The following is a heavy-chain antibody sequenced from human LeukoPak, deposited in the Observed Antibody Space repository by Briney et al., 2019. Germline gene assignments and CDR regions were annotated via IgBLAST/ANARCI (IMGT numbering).Heavy chain of an antibody. D-gene: IGHD6-6*01. V-gene: IGHV1-69*05. J-gene: IGHJ4*02. CDR1: GGTFSSYA. CDR2: IIPIFGTA. Sequence: ASVKVSCKASGGTFSSYAISWVRQAPGQGLEWMGGIIPIFGTANYAQKFQGRVTITTDESTSTAYMELSSLRSEDTAVYYCARLGSSSSGVDYWGQGTLVTVSP. CDR3: ARLGSSSSGVDY.